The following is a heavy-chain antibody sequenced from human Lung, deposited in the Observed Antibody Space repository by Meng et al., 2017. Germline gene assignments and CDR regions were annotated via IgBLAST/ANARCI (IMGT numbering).Heavy chain of an antibody. CDR1: GGSISSSNYY. J-gene: IGHJ2*01. Sequence: QWQLEESGPGLVKPSQTRSLTCTVSGGSISSSNYYWSWIRQPPGKGLEWSGHIYNSGSTYYNPSLKSRITISVDTSKNQFSLKLSSVTAADTAVYYCARGQKGYFDLWGRGTLVTVSS. CDR3: ARGQKGYFDL. V-gene: IGHV4-30-4*01. CDR2: IYNSGST.